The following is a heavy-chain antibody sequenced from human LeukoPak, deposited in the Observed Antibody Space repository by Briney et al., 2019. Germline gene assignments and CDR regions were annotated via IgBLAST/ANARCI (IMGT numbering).Heavy chain of an antibody. Sequence: PGGSLRLSCAASGFTFSPYWMSWVRQAPGKGLEWVANIKEDGSEKYYVDSVKGRFTISRDNAKNLLYLQMNSLRAEDTAVYYCARDAVIYDYWGQGTLVTVSS. D-gene: IGHD3-10*01. CDR1: GFTFSPYW. CDR3: ARDAVIYDY. V-gene: IGHV3-7*01. CDR2: IKEDGSEK. J-gene: IGHJ4*02.